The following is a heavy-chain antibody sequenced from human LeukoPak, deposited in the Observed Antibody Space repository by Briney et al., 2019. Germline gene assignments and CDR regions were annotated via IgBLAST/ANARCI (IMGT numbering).Heavy chain of an antibody. CDR2: ISYDGSNK. V-gene: IGHV3-30-3*01. Sequence: GRSLRLSCAASGFTFSSYAMHWVRQAPGKGLEWVAVISYDGSNKYYADSVKGRFTISRDNSKNPLYLQMNSLRAEDTAVYYCARDVRYYYDSSGVGDYWGQGTLVTVSS. J-gene: IGHJ4*02. CDR3: ARDVRYYYDSSGVGDY. D-gene: IGHD3-22*01. CDR1: GFTFSSYA.